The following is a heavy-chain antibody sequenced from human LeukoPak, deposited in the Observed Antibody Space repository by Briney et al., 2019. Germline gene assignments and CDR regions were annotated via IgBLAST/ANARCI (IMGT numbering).Heavy chain of an antibody. D-gene: IGHD6-13*01. CDR3: ARGQQHSVWFDP. CDR2: INPNSGGT. Sequence: ASVKVSCKASGYTFTGYYMHWVRQAPGQRLEWMGWINPNSGGTNYAQKFQGRVTMTRDTSISTAYMELSRLRSDDTAVYYCARGQQHSVWFDPWGQGTLVTVSS. CDR1: GYTFTGYY. V-gene: IGHV1-2*02. J-gene: IGHJ5*02.